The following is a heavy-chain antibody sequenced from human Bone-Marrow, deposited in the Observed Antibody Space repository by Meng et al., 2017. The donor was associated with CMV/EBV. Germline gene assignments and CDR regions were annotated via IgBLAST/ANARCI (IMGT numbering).Heavy chain of an antibody. CDR1: GFSFISAW. D-gene: IGHD2-8*01. V-gene: IGHV3-15*01. J-gene: IGHJ4*02. CDR2: IKSKGSGGTS. Sequence: ESLKISCAASGFSFISAWMTWVRQAPGKGLEWVGRIKSKGSGGTSDFAAPMEGRFTISRDDSKKTVYLQMNSLKSEDTAVYYCSIDISEAGNGELDYWGQGTLVTVSS. CDR3: SIDISEAGNGELDY.